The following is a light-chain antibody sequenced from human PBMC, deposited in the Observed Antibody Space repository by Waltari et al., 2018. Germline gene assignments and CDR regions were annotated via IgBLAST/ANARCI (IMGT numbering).Light chain of an antibody. J-gene: IGLJ1*01. CDR3: SSYTTSGLYV. CDR2: DVT. Sequence: QSALTQPASLSGSPGQSITIPCTGTRSDVGYYNYVSWYQHYPGKAPKLIIYDVTNRPSGVSSRFSGSKSGNTASLTISGLQAEDETDYYCSSYTTSGLYVFGSGTQVTVL. V-gene: IGLV2-14*03. CDR1: RSDVGYYNY.